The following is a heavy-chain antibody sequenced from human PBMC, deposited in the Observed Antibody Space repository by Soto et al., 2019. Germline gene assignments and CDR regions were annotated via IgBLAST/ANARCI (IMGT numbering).Heavy chain of an antibody. Sequence: SETLSLTCTVSGGSISSGDYYWSWIRQPPGKGLEWIGCTYYSGSTYYNPSLKSRVTISVDKSKNQFSLKLSSVTAADTAVYYCARGVIMFRGVIISWFYPWGQGNLVTVSS. CDR1: GGSISSGDYY. V-gene: IGHV4-30-4*01. CDR2: TYYSGST. J-gene: IGHJ5*02. CDR3: ARGVIMFRGVIISWFYP. D-gene: IGHD3-10*01.